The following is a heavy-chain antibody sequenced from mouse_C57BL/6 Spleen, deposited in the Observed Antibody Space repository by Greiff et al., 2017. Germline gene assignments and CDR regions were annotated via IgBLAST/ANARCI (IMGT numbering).Heavy chain of an antibody. Sequence: VQLQQPGAELVKPGASVKLSCKASGYTFTSYWMHWVKQRPGQGLEWIGMIHPNSGSTNYNEKFKSQATLTVDTSSSTAYMQRSSLASEDSAVYYCARRVYKYDGYYFDYWGQGTTLTVSS. V-gene: IGHV1-64*01. CDR2: IHPNSGST. CDR1: GYTFTSYW. D-gene: IGHD1-3*01. J-gene: IGHJ2*01. CDR3: ARRVYKYDGYYFDY.